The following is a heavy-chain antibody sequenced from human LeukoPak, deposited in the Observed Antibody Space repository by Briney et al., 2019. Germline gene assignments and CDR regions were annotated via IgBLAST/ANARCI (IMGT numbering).Heavy chain of an antibody. CDR3: AKSRRGLAFDT. CDR1: GYTFTGYY. J-gene: IGHJ3*02. Sequence: ASVKVSCKASGYTFTGYYMHWVRQAPGQGLECMGWINPHSGGTNYAQKFQGRVTMTRDTSISTAYMELSRLRSDDTAVYYCAKSRRGLAFDTWGQGTMVTVSS. V-gene: IGHV1-2*02. D-gene: IGHD2-2*01. CDR2: INPHSGGT.